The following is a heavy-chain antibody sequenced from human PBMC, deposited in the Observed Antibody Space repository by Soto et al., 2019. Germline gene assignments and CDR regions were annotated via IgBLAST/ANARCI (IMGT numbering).Heavy chain of an antibody. CDR3: ARDLRNLYYYDSSGYYGAFDI. CDR2: IYYSGST. J-gene: IGHJ3*02. V-gene: IGHV4-31*03. CDR1: GGSISSGGYY. Sequence: SETLSLTCTVSGGSISSGGYYWSWIRQHPGKGLEWIGYIYYSGSTYYNPSLKSRVTISVDTSKNQFSLKLSSVTAADTAVYYCARDLRNLYYYDSSGYYGAFDIWGQGTMVTVSS. D-gene: IGHD3-22*01.